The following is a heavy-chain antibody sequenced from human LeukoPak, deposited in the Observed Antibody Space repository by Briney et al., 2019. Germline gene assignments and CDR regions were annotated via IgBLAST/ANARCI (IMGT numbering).Heavy chain of an antibody. CDR1: GGSFSGYY. CDR3: ARGRVDFWSGYQYYYYYMDV. V-gene: IGHV4-34*01. Sequence: SETQSLTCAVYGGSFSGYYWSWIRQPPGKGLEWIGEINHSGSTNYNPSLKSRVTISVDTSKNQFSLKLSSVTAADTAVYYCARGRVDFWSGYQYYYYYMDVWGKGTTVTVSS. D-gene: IGHD3-3*01. CDR2: INHSGST. J-gene: IGHJ6*03.